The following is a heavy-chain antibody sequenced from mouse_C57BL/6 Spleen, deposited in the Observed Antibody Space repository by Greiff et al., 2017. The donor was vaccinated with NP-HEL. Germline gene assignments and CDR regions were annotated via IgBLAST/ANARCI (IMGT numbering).Heavy chain of an antibody. CDR1: GYTFTSYG. V-gene: IGHV1-81*01. CDR3: ARSSHYYAMDY. J-gene: IGHJ4*01. Sequence: VQLQESGAELARPGASVKLSCKASGYTFTSYGISWVKQRTGQGLEWIGEIYPRSGNTYYNEKFKGKATLTADKSSSTAYMELRSLTSEDSAVYFCARSSHYYAMDYWGQGTSVTVSS. CDR2: IYPRSGNT.